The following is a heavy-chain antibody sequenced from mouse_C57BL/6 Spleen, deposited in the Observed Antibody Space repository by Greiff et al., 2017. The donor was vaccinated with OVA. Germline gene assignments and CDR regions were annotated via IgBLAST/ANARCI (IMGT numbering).Heavy chain of an antibody. CDR1: GYTFTSYW. CDR2: IYPGSGST. J-gene: IGHJ1*03. CDR3: ARYDSYLWYFDV. D-gene: IGHD2-3*01. Sequence: QVQLQQPGAELVKPGASVKMSCKASGYTFTSYWITWVKQRPGQGLEWIGDIYPGSGSTNYNEKFKSKATLTVDTSSSTAYMQLSSLTSEDSAVYYSARYDSYLWYFDVWGTGTTVTVSS. V-gene: IGHV1-55*01.